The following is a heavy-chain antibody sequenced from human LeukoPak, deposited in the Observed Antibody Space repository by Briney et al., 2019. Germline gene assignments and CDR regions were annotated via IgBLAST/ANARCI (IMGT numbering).Heavy chain of an antibody. D-gene: IGHD3-22*01. V-gene: IGHV1-69*04. CDR1: GGTFRSYA. Sequence: ASVKVSCKASGGTFRSYAINWVRQAPGQGLEWMGRIIPMLSITNYAQKVQGRVTITADKSTNTAYMELSSLRSEDTAVYYCATYNVDYYDTSDGMDVWGQGTTVTVSS. CDR3: ATYNVDYYDTSDGMDV. CDR2: IIPMLSIT. J-gene: IGHJ6*01.